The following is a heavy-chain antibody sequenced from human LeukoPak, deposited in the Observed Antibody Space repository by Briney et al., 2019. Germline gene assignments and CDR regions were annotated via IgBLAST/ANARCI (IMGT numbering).Heavy chain of an antibody. CDR3: ARDRFLEWLLPSFDY. V-gene: IGHV4-4*07. CDR2: IYTSGST. J-gene: IGHJ4*02. CDR1: GGSISSYY. Sequence: ASETLSLTCTVSGGSISSYYWSWIRQPAGKGLEWIGRIYTSGSTNYNPSLKSRVTMSVDTPKNQFSLKLSSVTAADTAVYYCARDRFLEWLLPSFDYWGQGTLVTVSS. D-gene: IGHD3-3*01.